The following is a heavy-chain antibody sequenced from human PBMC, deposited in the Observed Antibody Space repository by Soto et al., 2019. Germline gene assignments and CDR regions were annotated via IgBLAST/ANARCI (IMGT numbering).Heavy chain of an antibody. Sequence: SETLSLTCTVSGGSISSYYWSWIRQPPGKGLEWIGYIYYSGSTNYNPALKSRVTISVDTSKNQFSLKLSSVTAADTAVYYCARVLRSLEFTQYFDPWGQGTLVTVSS. CDR1: GGSISSYY. CDR2: IYYSGST. V-gene: IGHV4-59*01. D-gene: IGHD3-3*01. J-gene: IGHJ5*02. CDR3: ARVLRSLEFTQYFDP.